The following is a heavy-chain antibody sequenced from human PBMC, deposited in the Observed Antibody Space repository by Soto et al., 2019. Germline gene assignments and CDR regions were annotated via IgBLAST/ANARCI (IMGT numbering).Heavy chain of an antibody. V-gene: IGHV3-74*01. Sequence: SLRLSCAASGFTFTNHWMHWVRQGPGKGLVWVSRINSDGNTINYADSVKGRFTISRDNAKNTLYLQMNSLTAEDTAMYYCARVGADDFWTGSPYYFDFWVQGTLVTVSS. CDR3: ARVGADDFWTGSPYYFDF. CDR2: INSDGNTI. J-gene: IGHJ4*02. CDR1: GFTFTNHW. D-gene: IGHD3-3*01.